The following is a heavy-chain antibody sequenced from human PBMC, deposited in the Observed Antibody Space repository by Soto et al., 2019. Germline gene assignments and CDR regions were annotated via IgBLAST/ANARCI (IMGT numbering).Heavy chain of an antibody. V-gene: IGHV3-23*01. CDR3: ASTWSVDYYFDS. J-gene: IGHJ4*02. Sequence: PGGSLRLSCAASGFTFSSYAMSWVRQAPGKGLEWVSAISGSGGSTYYADSVKGRFTISRDNSKKTLYLQMNSLRAEDTAVYYCASTWSVDYYFDSWGQGTLVTVSS. D-gene: IGHD3-3*01. CDR2: ISGSGGST. CDR1: GFTFSSYA.